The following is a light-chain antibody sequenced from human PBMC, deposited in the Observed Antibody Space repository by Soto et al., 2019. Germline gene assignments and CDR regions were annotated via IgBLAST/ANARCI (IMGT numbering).Light chain of an antibody. CDR2: GAS. V-gene: IGKV3-15*01. J-gene: IGKJ1*01. CDR1: QSLSSN. CDR3: QQYKNWPRT. Sequence: EIVLTQSPGTLSLSPGERATLSCRASQSLSSNLAWYQQKPGQDPRLLIYGASTRATGIPARFSGSGSGTEFTLTISSLQSEDFAVYYCQQYKNWPRTFGQGTKVDIK.